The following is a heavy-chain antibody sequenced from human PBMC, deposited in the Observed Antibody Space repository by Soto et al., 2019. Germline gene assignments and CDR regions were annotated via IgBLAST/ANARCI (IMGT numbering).Heavy chain of an antibody. CDR2: ISGSGGST. CDR1: GFTFSSYA. J-gene: IGHJ5*02. V-gene: IGHV3-23*01. D-gene: IGHD2-15*01. CDR3: AKKQIWRYCSGGSCYPYNWFDP. Sequence: GGSLRLSCAASGFTFSSYAMSWVRQAPGKGLEWVSAISGSGGSTYYADSVKGRFTISRDNSKNTLYLQMNSLRAEDTAVYYCAKKQIWRYCSGGSCYPYNWFDPWGQGTLVTVSS.